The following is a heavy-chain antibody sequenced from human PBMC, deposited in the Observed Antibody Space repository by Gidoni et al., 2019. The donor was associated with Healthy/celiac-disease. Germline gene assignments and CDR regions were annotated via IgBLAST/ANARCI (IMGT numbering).Heavy chain of an antibody. V-gene: IGHV4-34*01. CDR2: INHSGST. D-gene: IGHD3-3*01. J-gene: IGHJ6*02. Sequence: QVQLQQWGAGLLKPSETLSLTCAVYGGSFSGYYWSWIRQPPGKGLEWIGEINHSGSTNYNPSLKSRVTISVDTSKNQFSLKLSSVTAADTAVYYCARWNYDFWSGYYTPYYYYGMDVWGQGTTVTVSS. CDR3: ARWNYDFWSGYYTPYYYYGMDV. CDR1: GGSFSGYY.